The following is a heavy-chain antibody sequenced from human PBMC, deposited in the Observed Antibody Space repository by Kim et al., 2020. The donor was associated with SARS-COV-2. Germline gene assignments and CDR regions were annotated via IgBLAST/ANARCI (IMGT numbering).Heavy chain of an antibody. Sequence: TNYSPSFQGHVTISADKSISTAYLQWSSLKASDTAMYYCASGVATITDYWGQGTLVTVSS. D-gene: IGHD5-12*01. J-gene: IGHJ4*02. CDR2: T. CDR3: ASGVATITDY. V-gene: IGHV5-10-1*01.